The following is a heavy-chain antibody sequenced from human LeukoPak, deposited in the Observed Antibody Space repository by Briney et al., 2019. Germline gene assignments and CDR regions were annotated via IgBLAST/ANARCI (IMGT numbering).Heavy chain of an antibody. CDR1: GFTFTSHW. CDR2: IDNDGSDT. J-gene: IGHJ5*02. V-gene: IGHV3-74*01. D-gene: IGHD6-6*01. Sequence: GGSLRLSCAAPGFTFTSHWMHWVRQAPGKGLVWVSRIDNDGSDTTYADSVRGRFTISRDNAKNTLYLQMDSLRAEDTAVYYCVRDRPHNWFDPWGQGTLVTVSS. CDR3: VRDRPHNWFDP.